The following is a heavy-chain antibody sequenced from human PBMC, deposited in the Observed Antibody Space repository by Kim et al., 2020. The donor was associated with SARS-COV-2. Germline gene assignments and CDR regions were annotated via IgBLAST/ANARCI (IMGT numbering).Heavy chain of an antibody. CDR3: AAYLSGDYAPPYDF. D-gene: IGHD3-16*01. V-gene: IGHV3-23*01. J-gene: IGHJ4*02. CDR2: ISLRAGST. Sequence: GGSLRLSCVVSGFNFINYVIGWVRQAPGKGLEWVSSISLRAGSTFYADPVKGRFTISRDISKRTVTLEMTSLIAEDIALYYCAAYLSGDYAPPYDFWGQG. CDR1: GFNFINYV.